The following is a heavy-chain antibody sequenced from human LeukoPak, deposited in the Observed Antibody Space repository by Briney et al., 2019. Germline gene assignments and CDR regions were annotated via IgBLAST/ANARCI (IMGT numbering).Heavy chain of an antibody. CDR2: LYYSGSI. CDR3: ARTKGIAAAGTIGHWYFDL. V-gene: IGHV4-59*01. CDR1: GGSISSYS. Sequence: SETLSLTCAVSGGSISSYSWSWIRQPPGKGLEWIGYLYYSGSINYNPSLKSRVTISVDTSKNQFSLRLSSVTTADTALYYCARTKGIAAAGTIGHWYFDLWGVAPWSLSPQ. J-gene: IGHJ2*01. D-gene: IGHD6-13*01.